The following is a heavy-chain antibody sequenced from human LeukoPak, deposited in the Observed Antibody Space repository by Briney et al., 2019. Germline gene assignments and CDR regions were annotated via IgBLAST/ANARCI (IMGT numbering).Heavy chain of an antibody. CDR3: TIRIYSGAFDI. V-gene: IGHV3-21*01. Sequence: GGSLRLSCAASGFTFSTYSMNWVRQAPGKGLEWVSSITRSSYIYYADPLMGRFTISRDDAKNSLYLQMNSLRAEDTAVYYCTIRIYSGAFDIWGQGTMVTVSS. CDR2: ITRSSYI. CDR1: GFTFSTYS. D-gene: IGHD2-21*01. J-gene: IGHJ3*02.